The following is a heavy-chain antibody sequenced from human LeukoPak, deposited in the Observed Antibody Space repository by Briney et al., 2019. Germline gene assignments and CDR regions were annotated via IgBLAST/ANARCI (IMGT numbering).Heavy chain of an antibody. CDR3: AKDTEYCSGGSCYYNWFDP. CDR1: GFTFSSYA. Sequence: GGSLRLSCAASGFTFSSYAMSWVRQAPGKGLEWVSAISGSGGSTYYADSVKGRFTISRDNSKNTLYLQMNSLRAEDTAVYYCAKDTEYCSGGSCYYNWFDPWGQGTLVTVSS. J-gene: IGHJ5*02. D-gene: IGHD2-15*01. CDR2: ISGSGGST. V-gene: IGHV3-23*01.